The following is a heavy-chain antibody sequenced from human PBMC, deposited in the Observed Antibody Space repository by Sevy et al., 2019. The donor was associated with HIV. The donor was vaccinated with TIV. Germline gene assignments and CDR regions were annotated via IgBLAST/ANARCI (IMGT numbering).Heavy chain of an antibody. V-gene: IGHV3-23*01. CDR3: AKTPFMDFWNDYYSFYFDF. Sequence: GGSLRLSCAAAGFNFNNYAMTWVRQAPGKELEWVSGISFSGSKTYYAESVKGRFSISRDPSKNTLYLQMNNVRVEDTAVYFCAKTPFMDFWNDYYSFYFDFWGQGTLVTVSS. J-gene: IGHJ4*02. CDR1: GFNFNNYA. D-gene: IGHD3-3*01. CDR2: ISFSGSKT.